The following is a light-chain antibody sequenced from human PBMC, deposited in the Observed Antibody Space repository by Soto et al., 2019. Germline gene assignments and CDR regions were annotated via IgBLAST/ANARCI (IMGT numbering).Light chain of an antibody. V-gene: IGLV2-14*01. CDR1: SSDVGGYNY. CDR2: EVS. Sequence: QAASVSGSPGQSITISCTGTSSDVGGYNYVSWYQQHPGKAPKLMIHEVSNRPSGVSNRFSGSKSGNTASLTISGLQAEDEADYYCSSYTSSSTLGVFGTGTKVTVL. J-gene: IGLJ1*01. CDR3: SSYTSSSTLGV.